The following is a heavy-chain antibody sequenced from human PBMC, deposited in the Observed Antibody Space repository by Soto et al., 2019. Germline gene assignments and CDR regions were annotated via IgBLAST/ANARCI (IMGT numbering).Heavy chain of an antibody. CDR2: IYYSGST. V-gene: IGHV4-59*12. J-gene: IGHJ5*01. Sequence: PSETLSLTCTVSGGSISSYYWSWFRQPPGKGLEWIGYIYYSGSTSYNPSLKSRLTISVETSKNQFSLKLSSVTAADTAVYYCAIVYSSGSPNCSDSRCPGPLLSLSS. CDR1: GGSISSYY. D-gene: IGHD3-22*01. CDR3: AIVYSSGSPNCSDS.